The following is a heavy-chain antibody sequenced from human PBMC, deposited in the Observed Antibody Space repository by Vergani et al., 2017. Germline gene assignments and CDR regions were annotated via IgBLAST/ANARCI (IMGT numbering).Heavy chain of an antibody. J-gene: IGHJ5*02. CDR2: IYPVDSAT. V-gene: IGHV5-51*01. Sequence: EVQLVQSGAEVKKPGESLKISCKGSGYSFTSYWIGWVRQMPGKGLEWMGIIYPVDSATRYSPSFQGQVTISADKSISTASLQWSSLKASDTAMYYCARQSLGDVVVPAAIARSLDWFDPWGQGSLVTVSS. D-gene: IGHD2-2*02. CDR1: GYSFTSYW. CDR3: ARQSLGDVVVPAAIARSLDWFDP.